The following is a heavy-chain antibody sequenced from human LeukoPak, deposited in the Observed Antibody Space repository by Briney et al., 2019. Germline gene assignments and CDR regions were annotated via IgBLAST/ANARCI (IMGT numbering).Heavy chain of an antibody. J-gene: IGHJ2*01. D-gene: IGHD6-13*01. CDR3: ASRIAAAEPYWYFDL. CDR1: GGSISSYY. CDR2: IYTSGST. V-gene: IGHV4-4*07. Sequence: PSETLSLTCTVSGGSISSYYWSWIRQPAGKGLEWIGRIYTSGSTNYNPSLKSRVTMSVDTSKNQFSLKLSSVTAADTAVYYCASRIAAAEPYWYFDLWGRGTLVTVSS.